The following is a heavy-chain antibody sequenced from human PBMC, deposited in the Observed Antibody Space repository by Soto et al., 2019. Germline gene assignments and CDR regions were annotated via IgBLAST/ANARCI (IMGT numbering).Heavy chain of an antibody. V-gene: IGHV3-30*18. Sequence: HPGGSLRLSCAASGFTFSSYGMHWVRQAPGKGLEWVAVISYDGSNKYYADSVKGRFTISRDNSKNTLYLQMNSLRAEDTAVYYCAKDPGYCTNGVCYITAPDYWGQGTLVTVSS. J-gene: IGHJ4*02. CDR2: ISYDGSNK. CDR3: AKDPGYCTNGVCYITAPDY. D-gene: IGHD2-8*01. CDR1: GFTFSSYG.